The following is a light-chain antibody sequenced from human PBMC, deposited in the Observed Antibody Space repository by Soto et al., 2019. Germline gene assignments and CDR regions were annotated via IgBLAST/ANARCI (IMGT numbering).Light chain of an antibody. CDR1: SSDVGRFNY. V-gene: IGLV2-11*01. CDR3: CSYAATYVI. Sequence: QSVLTQPRSVSGSPGQSVTISCTGTSSDVGRFNYVSWYQHHPGKAPKLMIYVTKRPSGVPDRFSGSKSGNTATLTISGLQADDEAHYYCCSYAATYVIFGGGTKLTVL. J-gene: IGLJ2*01. CDR2: VT.